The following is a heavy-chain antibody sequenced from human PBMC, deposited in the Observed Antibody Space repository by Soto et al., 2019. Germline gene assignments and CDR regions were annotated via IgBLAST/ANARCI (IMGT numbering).Heavy chain of an antibody. J-gene: IGHJ3*02. Sequence: QVQLQESGPGLVKPSETLSLTCTVSGGSISSHYWTWIRQPPGKGLEWIAYVYNPGYTNYSPSLKIRVTISMYTSKNQFSLTLSSVTAADTAIYYCARLWGGAFDIWGQGTVVTVSS. CDR2: VYNPGYT. D-gene: IGHD3-10*01. CDR1: GGSISSHY. CDR3: ARLWGGAFDI. V-gene: IGHV4-59*08.